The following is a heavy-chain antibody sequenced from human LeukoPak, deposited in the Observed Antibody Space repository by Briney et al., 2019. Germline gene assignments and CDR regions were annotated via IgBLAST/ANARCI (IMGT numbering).Heavy chain of an antibody. V-gene: IGHV1-2*02. D-gene: IGHD5-18*01. CDR3: ARVLYSYGPGPFDY. J-gene: IGHJ4*02. CDR1: GYTFTGYY. CDR2: INPNSGGT. Sequence: ASVKVSCKASGYTFTGYYMHWVRQAPGQGLEWMGWINPNSGGTNYAQKFQGRVTMTRDTSISTAYMELSRLRSEDTAVYYCARVLYSYGPGPFDYWGQGTLVTVSS.